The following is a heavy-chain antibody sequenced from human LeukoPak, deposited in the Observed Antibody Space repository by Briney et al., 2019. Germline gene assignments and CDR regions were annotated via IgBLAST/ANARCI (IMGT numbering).Heavy chain of an antibody. V-gene: IGHV4-34*01. D-gene: IGHD6-13*01. CDR1: GGSFSGFY. CDR2: INHSGST. J-gene: IGHJ4*02. CDR3: ARATGYSDY. Sequence: SETLSLTCALYGGSFSGFYWNSIRQPPGKGLEWIGEINHSGSTNYNPSLKSRVTISVDTSKNQFSLKLSSVTAADTAVYYCARATGYSDYWGQGTLVTVSS.